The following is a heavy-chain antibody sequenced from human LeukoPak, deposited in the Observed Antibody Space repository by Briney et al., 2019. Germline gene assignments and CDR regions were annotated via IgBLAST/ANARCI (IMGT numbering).Heavy chain of an antibody. D-gene: IGHD5-18*01. CDR3: ARDKNSYGLDY. Sequence: GGSLRLSCAASGFTFSSYDMHWVRQATGKGLEWVSAVGTAGDTYYPGSVKGRFTISRENAKNSLYLQMNSLRAGDTAVYYCARDKNSYGLDYWGQGTLVTVSS. V-gene: IGHV3-13*01. CDR2: VGTAGDT. CDR1: GFTFSSYD. J-gene: IGHJ4*02.